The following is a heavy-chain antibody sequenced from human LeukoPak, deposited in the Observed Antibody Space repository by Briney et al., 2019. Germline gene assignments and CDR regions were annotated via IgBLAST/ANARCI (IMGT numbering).Heavy chain of an antibody. V-gene: IGHV3-23*01. J-gene: IGHJ4*02. CDR3: ARVGETGHY. D-gene: IGHD1-14*01. CDR2: ISGSGGST. CDR1: GFTFSSYG. Sequence: GGSLRLSCAASGFTFSSYGMSWVRQAPGKGLEWVSAISGSGGSTYYADSVKGRFTISRDNAKNSLYLQMNSLRAEDTAVYYCARVGETGHYWGQGTLVTVSS.